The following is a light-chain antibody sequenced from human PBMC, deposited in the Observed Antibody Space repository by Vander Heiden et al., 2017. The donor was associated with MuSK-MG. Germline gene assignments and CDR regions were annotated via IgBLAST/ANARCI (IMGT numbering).Light chain of an antibody. CDR1: QSVSSH. J-gene: IGKJ4*01. CDR3: QQRSKWPLT. Sequence: PGERATLSCRASQSVSSHLAWYQQKPGQAPRLLIYDASSRATGIPARFSGSGSGTDFTLTISSLEPEDFAIYYCQQRSKWPLTFGGGTRVEIK. CDR2: DAS. V-gene: IGKV3-11*01.